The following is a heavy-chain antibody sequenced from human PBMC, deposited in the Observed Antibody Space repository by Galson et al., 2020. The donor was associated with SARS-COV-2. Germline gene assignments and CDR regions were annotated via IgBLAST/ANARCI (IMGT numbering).Heavy chain of an antibody. CDR3: ARGTPPESPDWSLYC. Sequence: KLSSKASGYTFTGYYMHWVRQAPGQGLEWTGWINPNRGGTNYAQKLQGRVTMTRDTSISTAYMELSRLRSDDTAVYYCARGTPPESPDWSLYCWGRGTLVTVSS. D-gene: IGHD3-9*01. CDR2: INPNRGGT. V-gene: IGHV1-2*02. J-gene: IGHJ4*02. CDR1: GYTFTGYY.